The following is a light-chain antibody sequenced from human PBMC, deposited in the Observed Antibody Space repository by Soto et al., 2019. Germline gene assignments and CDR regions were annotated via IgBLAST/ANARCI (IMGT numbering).Light chain of an antibody. V-gene: IGKV1-12*01. Sequence: EIQMTQSPSSVSASVGDRVTITCRASRGISRWLAWYQQKPGKAPKLLISEASRLEGGVPSRFSGSGSGTEFNLTINSLQPEYFATYYCQQANSFPYRCGQGTKLAIK. CDR2: EAS. CDR3: QQANSFPYR. CDR1: RGISRW. J-gene: IGKJ2*03.